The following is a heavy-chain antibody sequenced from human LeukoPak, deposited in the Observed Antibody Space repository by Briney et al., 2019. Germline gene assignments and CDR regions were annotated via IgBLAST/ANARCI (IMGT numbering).Heavy chain of an antibody. CDR3: ARTLDGSFDY. CDR1: GYTFTGYY. D-gene: IGHD5-24*01. CDR2: IIPILGIA. J-gene: IGHJ4*02. V-gene: IGHV1-69*02. Sequence: SVKVSCKASGYTFTGYYMHWVRQAPGQGLEWMGRIIPILGIANYAQKFQGRVTITADKSTSTAYMELSSLRSEDTAVYYCARTLDGSFDYWGQGTLVTVSS.